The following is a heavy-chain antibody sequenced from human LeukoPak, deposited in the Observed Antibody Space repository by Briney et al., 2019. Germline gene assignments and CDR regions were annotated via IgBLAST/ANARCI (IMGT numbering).Heavy chain of an antibody. Sequence: SETLSLTCTVSGGSISRYYWSWLRQPAGKGLEWIGRIYTSGSTNYNPSLKRRVTISVDTSKNQLSLKLSAVTAAEPAVYYCARDQDSGSTPEGLDYWGEGTLVTVS. CDR2: IYTSGST. CDR1: GGSISRYY. J-gene: IGHJ4*02. D-gene: IGHD1-26*01. CDR3: ARDQDSGSTPEGLDY. V-gene: IGHV4-4*07.